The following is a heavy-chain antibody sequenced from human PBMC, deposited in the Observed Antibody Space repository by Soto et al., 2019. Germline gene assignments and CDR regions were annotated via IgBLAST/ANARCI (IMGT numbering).Heavy chain of an antibody. CDR1: GGTFSSYA. J-gene: IGHJ3*02. D-gene: IGHD3-22*01. Sequence: QVPLVQSGAEVKKPGSSVKVSCKASGGTFSSYAISWVRQAPGQGLEWMGGIIPIFGTANYAQKFQGRVTITADESTGTANMELSSLRSEDTAVYYCAGPDPAYYDSSGDAFDIWGQGTMVTVSS. CDR2: IIPIFGTA. CDR3: AGPDPAYYDSSGDAFDI. V-gene: IGHV1-69*01.